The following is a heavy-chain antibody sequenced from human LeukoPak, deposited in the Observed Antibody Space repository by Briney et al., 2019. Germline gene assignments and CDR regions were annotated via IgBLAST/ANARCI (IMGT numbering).Heavy chain of an antibody. Sequence: PPASVKVSCKTSGYILIGYYMYWVRQAPGQGLEWMGWINPNSGGTNYAQKFQGRVTMTRDTSISTAYMELNSLTSDDTAVYYCVRVLPPDAFDIWGQGTMVTVSS. CDR1: GYILIGYY. CDR3: VRVLPPDAFDI. J-gene: IGHJ3*02. V-gene: IGHV1-2*02. CDR2: INPNSGGT.